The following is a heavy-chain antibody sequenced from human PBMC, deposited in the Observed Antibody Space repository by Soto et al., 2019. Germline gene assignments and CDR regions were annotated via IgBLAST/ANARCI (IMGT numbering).Heavy chain of an antibody. V-gene: IGHV3-23*01. CDR3: AGRPGSAPYYFDY. Sequence: TVGSLRLSCATSGLSFRSHAMGWVRQAPGKGLEWVSGISAGGDSTYYADSVKGRFAISTDSSRNTLSLQMSSLRAEDTAIYYCAGRPGSAPYYFDYRGQGTLVTVSS. D-gene: IGHD3-10*01. CDR1: GLSFRSHA. CDR2: ISAGGDST. J-gene: IGHJ4*02.